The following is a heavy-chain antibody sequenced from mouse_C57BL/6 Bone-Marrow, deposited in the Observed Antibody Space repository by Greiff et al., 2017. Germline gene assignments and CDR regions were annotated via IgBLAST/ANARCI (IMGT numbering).Heavy chain of an antibody. Sequence: QVQLQQPGAELVKPGASVKLSCKASGYTFTSYWMHWVKQRPGQGLEWIGMIHPNSGSTNYNEKFKSKATLTVDKSSSTAYMQLSSLTSEDSAVYYCARSCYDYDPYAMDYWGQGTSVTVSS. V-gene: IGHV1-64*01. J-gene: IGHJ4*01. CDR1: GYTFTSYW. CDR3: ARSCYDYDPYAMDY. CDR2: IHPNSGST. D-gene: IGHD2-4*01.